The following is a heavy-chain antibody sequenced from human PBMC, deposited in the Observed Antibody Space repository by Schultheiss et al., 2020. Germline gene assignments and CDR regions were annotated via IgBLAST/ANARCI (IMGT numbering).Heavy chain of an antibody. CDR3: AKSSVAGTGVYYYYYGMDV. CDR1: GFTFSSYA. V-gene: IGHV3-23*01. D-gene: IGHD6-19*01. J-gene: IGHJ6*02. CDR2: ISCSGGST. Sequence: GESLKISCSASGFTFSSYAMSWVRQAPGKGLEWVSAISCSGGSTYYADSVKGRFTISRDNSKNTLYLQMNSLRAEDTAVYYCAKSSVAGTGVYYYYYGMDVWGQGTTVTVSS.